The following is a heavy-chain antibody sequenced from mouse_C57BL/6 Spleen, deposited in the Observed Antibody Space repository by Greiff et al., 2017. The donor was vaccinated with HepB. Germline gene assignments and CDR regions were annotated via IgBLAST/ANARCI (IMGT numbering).Heavy chain of an antibody. D-gene: IGHD3-1*01. CDR1: GYAFSSSW. Sequence: VQLQQSGPELVKPGASVKISCKASGYAFSSSWMNWVKQRPGKGLEWIGRIYPGDGDTNYNGKFKGKATLTADKSSSTAYMQLSSLTSEDSAVYFCAREGAKYYIDYWGQGTTLTGAS. CDR3: AREGAKYYIDY. CDR2: IYPGDGDT. J-gene: IGHJ2*01. V-gene: IGHV1-82*01.